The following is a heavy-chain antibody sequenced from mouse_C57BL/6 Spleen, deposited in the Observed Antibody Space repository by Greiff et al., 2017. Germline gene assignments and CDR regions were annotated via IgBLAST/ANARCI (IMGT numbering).Heavy chain of an antibody. Sequence: VQLQQSGAELVRPGASVKLSCTASGFNIKDDYMHWVKQRPEQGLEWIGWIDPENGDTEYASKFQGKATITADTSSNTAYLQLSSLTSEDTAVYYCTTYYGSIHFDYWGQGTTLTVSS. CDR3: TTYYGSIHFDY. CDR1: GFNIKDDY. D-gene: IGHD1-1*01. V-gene: IGHV14-4*01. CDR2: IDPENGDT. J-gene: IGHJ2*01.